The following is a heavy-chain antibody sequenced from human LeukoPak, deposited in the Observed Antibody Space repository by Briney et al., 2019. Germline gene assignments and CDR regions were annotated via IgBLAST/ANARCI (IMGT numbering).Heavy chain of an antibody. CDR2: ITATSRHI. V-gene: IGHV3-21*01. J-gene: IGHJ1*01. D-gene: IGHD5-12*01. CDR3: ASKPSGSEYFQH. CDR1: GVTFSGYS. Sequence: PGGSLRLSCAAPGVTFSGYSVNWVRQAPGKGLEWVSAITATSRHIYYADSVKGRFTISRDNAKNSLYLQMNSLRVEDTALYYCASKPSGSEYFQHWGQGTLVTVSS.